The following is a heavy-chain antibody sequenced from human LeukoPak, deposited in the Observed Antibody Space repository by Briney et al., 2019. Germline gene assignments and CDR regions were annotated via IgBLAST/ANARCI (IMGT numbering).Heavy chain of an antibody. J-gene: IGHJ4*02. CDR1: GFTFSSYV. CDR3: VRGFAISRFDY. CDR2: ISINGDST. V-gene: IGHV3-64*05. D-gene: IGHD3-10*01. Sequence: GGSLRLSCSASGFTFSSYVMHWVRQAPGKGLEYVSAISINGDSTYYADSVKGRFTISRDNSKNTLYFQMSSLRAEDTAVYYCVRGFAISRFDYWGQGTLVTVSS.